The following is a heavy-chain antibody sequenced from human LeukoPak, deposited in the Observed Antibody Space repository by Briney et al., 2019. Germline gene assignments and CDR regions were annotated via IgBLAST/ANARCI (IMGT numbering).Heavy chain of an antibody. J-gene: IGHJ4*02. D-gene: IGHD6-6*01. Sequence: PGGSLRLSCAVSGFTLSDFGMNWVRQAPGKGLQWVSYISSNSRTVDYADSVKGRFTISRDNAKNSLYLQMNTLRAEDTGVYYCARGGASRPDYWGRGTLVSVSS. CDR3: ARGGASRPDY. V-gene: IGHV3-48*01. CDR2: ISSNSRTV. CDR1: GFTLSDFG.